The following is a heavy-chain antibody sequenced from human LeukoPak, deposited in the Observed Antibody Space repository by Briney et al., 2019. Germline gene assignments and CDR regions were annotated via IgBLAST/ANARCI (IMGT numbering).Heavy chain of an antibody. CDR3: TIGESFDY. D-gene: IGHD3-16*01. CDR2: ISGGGDIT. V-gene: IGHV3-23*01. Sequence: GGSLRLSCAASGFNFANHAMSWVRQTPGKGLEWVSAISGGGDITYYADSVTGRFTISRDNSKDTLFLQMHSLRPGDTAVYYCTIGESFDYWGQGTLDTVSS. J-gene: IGHJ4*02. CDR1: GFNFANHA.